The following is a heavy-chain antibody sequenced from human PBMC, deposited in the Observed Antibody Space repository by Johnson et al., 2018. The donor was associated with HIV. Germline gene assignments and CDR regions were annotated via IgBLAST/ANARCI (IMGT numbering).Heavy chain of an antibody. CDR3: ARGDRSTYYRRGAFDI. V-gene: IGHV3-33*08. CDR2: IWYDGSNK. Sequence: QVQLVESGGGLVQPGGSLRLSCAASGFTFSSYGMHWVRQAPGKGLEWVAVIWYDGSNKYYADSVKGRFTISRDNSNNTLYLQMNSLRAEDTAVYYCARGDRSTYYRRGAFDIWGQGTMVTVSS. J-gene: IGHJ3*02. CDR1: GFTFSSYG. D-gene: IGHD1-26*01.